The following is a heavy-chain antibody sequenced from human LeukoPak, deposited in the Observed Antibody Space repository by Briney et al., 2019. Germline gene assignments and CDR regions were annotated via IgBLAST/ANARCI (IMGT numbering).Heavy chain of an antibody. J-gene: IGHJ4*02. Sequence: GASVKVSCKASGYTFTSYDISWVRQAPGQGLEWMGWISAYNGNTNYAQKLQGRVTMTTDTSTSTAYMELRSLRAEDTAVYYCAKPSSENCGGDCPTDYWGQGTLVTVSS. D-gene: IGHD2-21*01. V-gene: IGHV1-18*01. CDR1: GYTFTSYD. CDR3: AKPSSENCGGDCPTDY. CDR2: ISAYNGNT.